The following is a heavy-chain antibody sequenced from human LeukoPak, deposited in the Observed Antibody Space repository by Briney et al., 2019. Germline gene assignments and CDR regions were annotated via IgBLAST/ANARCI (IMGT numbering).Heavy chain of an antibody. V-gene: IGHV3-7*01. J-gene: IGHJ4*02. D-gene: IGHD3-10*01. CDR1: GFTFSSYW. CDR2: IKQDGGEK. CDR3: ARGLPIWFGELFAYYFDY. Sequence: PGGSLRLSCAASGFTFSSYWMSWVRQAPGKGLEWVANIKQDGGEKYYVDSVKGRFTISRDDSKNSLYLQMNSLRAEDTAVYYCARGLPIWFGELFAYYFDYWGQGTLVTVSS.